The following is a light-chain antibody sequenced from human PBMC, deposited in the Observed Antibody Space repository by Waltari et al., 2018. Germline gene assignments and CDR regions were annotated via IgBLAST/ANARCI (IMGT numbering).Light chain of an antibody. CDR3: SSFSASNNLL. CDR2: DVS. J-gene: IGLJ2*01. V-gene: IGLV2-8*01. CDR1: SSDIGSYNS. Sequence: QAALTQPHSVSGSPGQSVTISCTGTSSDIGSYNSVSWYQQHPGTAPKLMIYDVSRRASGVSDRFSGSKSGNTASLTISGRQAEDEADDHCSSFSASNNLLFGGGTRLIVL.